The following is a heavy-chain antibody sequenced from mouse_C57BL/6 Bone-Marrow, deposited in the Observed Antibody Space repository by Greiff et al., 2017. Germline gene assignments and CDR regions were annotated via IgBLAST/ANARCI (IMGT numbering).Heavy chain of an antibody. CDR2: LSGGCGNT. D-gene: IGHD6-1*01. J-gene: IGHJ3*01. V-gene: IGHV5-9*01. CDR1: GFTFSSYT. Sequence: DVMLVESGGGLVKPGGSLKLSCAASGFTFSSYTMSWVRQTPEKRLEWVATLSGGCGNTYYPDGVKGRFTISRDNAKNTLYLQMSSLRSEDTALYYCARGGSWFAYWGQGTLVTVSA. CDR3: ARGGSWFAY.